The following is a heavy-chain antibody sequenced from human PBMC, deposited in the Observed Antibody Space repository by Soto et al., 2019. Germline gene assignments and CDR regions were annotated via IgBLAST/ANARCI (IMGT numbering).Heavy chain of an antibody. CDR2: IWYDGSNK. D-gene: IGHD3-22*01. J-gene: IGHJ3*02. CDR3: ARESTYYYDSSGYYFPSDAFDI. V-gene: IGHV3-33*01. Sequence: GGSLRLSCATSGFTFSSYGMHWVRQAPGKGLEWVAVIWYDGSNKYHADSVKGRFTISRDNSKNTLYLQMNSLRAEDTAVYYCARESTYYYDSSGYYFPSDAFDIWGQGTMVTVSS. CDR1: GFTFSSYG.